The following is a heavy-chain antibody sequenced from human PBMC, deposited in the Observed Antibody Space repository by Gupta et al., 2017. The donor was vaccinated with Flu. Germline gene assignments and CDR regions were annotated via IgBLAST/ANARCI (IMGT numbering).Heavy chain of an antibody. D-gene: IGHD3-3*01. Sequence: EAQLLESGGGLVQPGGSLRLSCAASGFTFSTYAMGWVRQAPGKGLEGVSIIRGSGGSTYYADSVNGRFVISRDNSKNTLYLQINSLRAEDTALYYCAKGQVLRFLEWLFFDAWGQGTLVTVSS. CDR2: IRGSGGST. V-gene: IGHV3-23*01. CDR1: GFTFSTYA. CDR3: AKGQVLRFLEWLFFDA. J-gene: IGHJ4*02.